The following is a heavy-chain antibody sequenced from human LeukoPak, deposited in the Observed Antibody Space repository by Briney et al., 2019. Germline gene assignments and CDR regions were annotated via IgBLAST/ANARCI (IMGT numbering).Heavy chain of an antibody. J-gene: IGHJ4*02. CDR3: ACGSGSYWKADY. CDR1: GYTFTSYG. CDR2: ISAYNGNT. D-gene: IGHD3-10*01. Sequence: ASVKVSCKASGYTFTSYGISWVRQAPGQGLEWMGWISAYNGNTNYAQKFQGRVTITADESTSTAYMELSSLRSEDTAVYYCACGSGSYWKADYWGQGTLVTVSS. V-gene: IGHV1-18*01.